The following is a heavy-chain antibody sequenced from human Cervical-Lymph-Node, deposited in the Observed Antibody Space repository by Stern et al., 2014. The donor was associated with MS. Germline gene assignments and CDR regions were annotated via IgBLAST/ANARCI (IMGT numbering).Heavy chain of an antibody. Sequence: QVQLQDSGPGLVKPSQTLSLTCTVSGGSISSGGDYWNWIRQHPGKGLEWIGYIYYSGSTEYNPSLKRRVIISADTSKKQFSLKLRSVTAADTAVYYCARGRQYYYASGSSPPDAFDIWGQGTMVTVSS. D-gene: IGHD3-10*01. CDR1: GGSISSGGDY. CDR2: IYYSGST. CDR3: ARGRQYYYASGSSPPDAFDI. J-gene: IGHJ3*02. V-gene: IGHV4-31*03.